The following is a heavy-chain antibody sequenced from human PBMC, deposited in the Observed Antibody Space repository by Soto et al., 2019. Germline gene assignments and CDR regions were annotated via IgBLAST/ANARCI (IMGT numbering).Heavy chain of an antibody. CDR1: GFTFSSYT. D-gene: IGHD2-15*01. V-gene: IGHV3-48*01. CDR2: ISSSSSTI. Sequence: PGGSLRLACAASGFTFSSYTMNWVRQAPGKGLEWVSYISSSSSTIYYANSVKGRFTISRDNAKNSLYLQMNSLRAEDTAVYYCARVGAAPRYYYGMDVWGQGTTVTVSS. J-gene: IGHJ6*02. CDR3: ARVGAAPRYYYGMDV.